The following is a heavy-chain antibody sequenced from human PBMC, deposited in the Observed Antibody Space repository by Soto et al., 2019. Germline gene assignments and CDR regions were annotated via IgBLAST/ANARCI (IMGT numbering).Heavy chain of an antibody. V-gene: IGHV4-39*01. CDR1: GVSVGSDDYF. CDR2: IYFGGTT. Sequence: HLQESGPGLVKPSETLSLRCPVSGVSVGSDDYFWGWIRQPPGKGLERIGSIYFGGTTYYNPSLSSRVTVSVDKSRNEFSLKMTSVTAADTAVYYCAAHLDRRGSRWYYFAYWGQGLLVTVSS. CDR3: AAHLDRRGSRWYYFAY. J-gene: IGHJ4*02. D-gene: IGHD1-20*01.